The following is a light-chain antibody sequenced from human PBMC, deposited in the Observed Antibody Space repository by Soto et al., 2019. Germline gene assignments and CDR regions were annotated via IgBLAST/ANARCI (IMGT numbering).Light chain of an antibody. V-gene: IGKV1-39*01. CDR3: QQTYTTLALT. J-gene: IGKJ4*01. Sequence: DIQMTQSPSSLSASVGDRVTITCRASQDINSYLNWYQQKPGKAPKLLIYAASSLQSGVPSRFSGSESGTDFTLTISSLQPDDSAIYYCQQTYTTLALTFGGGTKVEIK. CDR2: AAS. CDR1: QDINSY.